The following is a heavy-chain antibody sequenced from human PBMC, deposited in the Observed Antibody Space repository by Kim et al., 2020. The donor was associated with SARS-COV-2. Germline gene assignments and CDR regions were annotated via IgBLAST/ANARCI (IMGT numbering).Heavy chain of an antibody. CDR3: ASDPPTSPVPNIVATIPPDENFDY. V-gene: IGHV1-69*04. CDR1: GGTFSSYA. CDR2: IIPILGIA. Sequence: SVKVSCKASGGTFSSYAISWVRQAPGQGLEWMGRIIPILGIANYAQKFQGRVTITADKSTSTAYMELSSLRSEDTAVYYCASDPPTSPVPNIVATIPPDENFDYWGQGTLVTVSS. J-gene: IGHJ4*02. D-gene: IGHD5-12*01.